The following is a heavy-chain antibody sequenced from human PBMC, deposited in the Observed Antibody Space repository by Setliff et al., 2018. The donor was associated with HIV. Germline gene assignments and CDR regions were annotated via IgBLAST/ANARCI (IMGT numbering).Heavy chain of an antibody. CDR3: ARGPIRYSSGVRWFVGVESWYSGIDY. V-gene: IGHV4-34*01. CDR1: DGSLSSYY. D-gene: IGHD2-15*01. Sequence: SETLSLTCAVYDGSLSSYYWSWIRQSTGKGLEWIGEINDSGTTNYNPSLASRVTMLIDMSKNQLSLKLSSVTAADTAVYFCARGPIRYSSGVRWFVGVESWYSGIDYWGQGTRVTVSS. J-gene: IGHJ4*02. CDR2: INDSGTT.